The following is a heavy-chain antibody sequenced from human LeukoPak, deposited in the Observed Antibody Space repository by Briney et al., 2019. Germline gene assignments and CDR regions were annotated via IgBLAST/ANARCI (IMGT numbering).Heavy chain of an antibody. D-gene: IGHD3-9*01. J-gene: IGHJ3*02. CDR2: LWKDGSNN. CDR1: GFTLRNYG. V-gene: IGHV3-33*06. CDR3: AKEYEIFVGAFDI. Sequence: GSLRLSCVASGFTLRNYGMHWVRQAPGKGLEWVAVLWKDGSNNFYADSVKGRFRFSRDNSKDMLYLQMNSLRAEDTAVYYCAKEYEIFVGAFDIWGQGTMVTVSS.